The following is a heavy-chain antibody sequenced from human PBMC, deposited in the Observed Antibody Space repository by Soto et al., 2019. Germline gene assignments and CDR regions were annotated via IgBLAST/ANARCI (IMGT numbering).Heavy chain of an antibody. CDR2: ISYDGSNK. V-gene: IGHV3-30*18. J-gene: IGHJ3*02. Sequence: VGSLRLSCAASGFTFSSYGMHWVRQAPGKGLEWVAVISYDGSNKYYADSVKGRFTISRDNSKNKLYLQMNSLRAEDTAVYYYAKDEGYYSGSGSSYAFYIWGQGTMVTV. CDR3: AKDEGYYSGSGSSYAFYI. CDR1: GFTFSSYG. D-gene: IGHD3-10*01.